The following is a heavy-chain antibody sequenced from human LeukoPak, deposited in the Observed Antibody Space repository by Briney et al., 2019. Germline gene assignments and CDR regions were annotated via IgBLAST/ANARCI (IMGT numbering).Heavy chain of an antibody. J-gene: IGHJ4*02. Sequence: SETLSLTCTVSGGSISSSTYYWGWIRQSPGKGLEWIGSVHYSGGSYYNPSLKSRVTISVDTSKNRLSLKLSSVTAADTAVYYCARVRGESVAETFDYWGQGTLVTVSS. CDR3: ARVRGESVAETFDY. CDR1: GGSISSSTYY. D-gene: IGHD3-16*01. CDR2: VHYSGGS. V-gene: IGHV4-39*07.